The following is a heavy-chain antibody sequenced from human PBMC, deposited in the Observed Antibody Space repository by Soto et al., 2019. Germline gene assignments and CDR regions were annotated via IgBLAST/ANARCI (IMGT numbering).Heavy chain of an antibody. CDR3: ARGRGSSSWYYY. Sequence: EVQLVESGGGLVKPGGSLRLSCAASGFTFSSYSMNWVRQAPGKGLEWVSSISSSSSYIYYADSVKGRFTISRDNAKNSLYMQMNSLRAEDKAVYYCARGRGSSSWYYYWGQGTLVTVSS. CDR2: ISSSSSYI. J-gene: IGHJ4*02. V-gene: IGHV3-21*01. D-gene: IGHD6-13*01. CDR1: GFTFSSYS.